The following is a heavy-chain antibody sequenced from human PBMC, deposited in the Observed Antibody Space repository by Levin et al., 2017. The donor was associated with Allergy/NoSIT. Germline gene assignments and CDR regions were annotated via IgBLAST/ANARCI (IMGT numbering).Heavy chain of an antibody. CDR3: ARTLSFQDGYTRPAYYYGMDV. J-gene: IGHJ6*02. Sequence: GGSLRLSCAASGFSFSYYTVNWVRQAPGKGLQWVSSISGGGTYIYFADSLRGRFTISRDNAKNSLFLQMNSLRDEDTAVYYCARTLSFQDGYTRPAYYYGMDVWGPGTTVTVSS. CDR1: GFSFSYYT. V-gene: IGHV3-21*01. D-gene: IGHD5-24*01. CDR2: ISGGGTYI.